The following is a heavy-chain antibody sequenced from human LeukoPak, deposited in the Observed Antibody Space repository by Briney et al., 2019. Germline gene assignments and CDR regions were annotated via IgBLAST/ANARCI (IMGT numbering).Heavy chain of an antibody. CDR2: IDPSDSYT. V-gene: IGHV5-10-1*01. CDR1: GYSFTSYW. Sequence: GESLKISCKGSGYSFTSYWISWVRQMPGKGLGWMGRIDPSDSYTNYSPSFQGHVTISADKSISTAYLQWSSLKASDTAMYYCASPGWPPDAFDIWGQGTMVTVSS. J-gene: IGHJ3*02. CDR3: ASPGWPPDAFDI.